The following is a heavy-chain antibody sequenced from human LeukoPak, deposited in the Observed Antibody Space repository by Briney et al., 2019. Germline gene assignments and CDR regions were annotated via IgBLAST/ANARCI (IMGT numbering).Heavy chain of an antibody. J-gene: IGHJ4*02. CDR2: IYYSGST. V-gene: IGHV4-59*01. CDR3: ARDGGYYYDSSGYYRD. CDR1: GGSISSYY. D-gene: IGHD3-22*01. Sequence: SKALSLTCTVSGGSISSYYWSWLRQPPGKGLEWIGYIYYSGSTNYNPSLKSRVTISVDTSKNQFSLKLSSVTAADMAVYYCARDGGYYYDSSGYYRDWGQGTLVTVSS.